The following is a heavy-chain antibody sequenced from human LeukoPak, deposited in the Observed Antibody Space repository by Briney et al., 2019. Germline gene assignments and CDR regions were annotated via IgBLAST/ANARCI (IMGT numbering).Heavy chain of an antibody. D-gene: IGHD4-17*01. CDR3: ARAPYGDYEGDY. CDR1: GFTVSSNY. CDR2: IYSGGTT. Sequence: GGSLRLSCAASGFTVSSNYMSWVRQAPGKGLEWVSVIYSGGTTYYVDSVKGRFTISRDNSKNTLYLQMNSLRAEDTAMYYCARAPYGDYEGDYWGQGTLVTVSS. V-gene: IGHV3-53*01. J-gene: IGHJ4*02.